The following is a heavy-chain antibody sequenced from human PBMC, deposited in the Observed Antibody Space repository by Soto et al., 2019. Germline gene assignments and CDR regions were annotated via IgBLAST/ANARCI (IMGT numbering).Heavy chain of an antibody. CDR3: AKETRSRGPFDY. V-gene: IGHV3-23*01. Sequence: GGSLRLSCAASGFTYSSYGMNWVRQAPGKGLEWVSALSASGANTYYADSVKGRFTISRDNSKNTLYLQMNSLRAEDTAVYYCAKETRSRGPFDYWGQGTLVTVSS. CDR1: GFTYSSYG. CDR2: LSASGANT. J-gene: IGHJ4*02. D-gene: IGHD5-12*01.